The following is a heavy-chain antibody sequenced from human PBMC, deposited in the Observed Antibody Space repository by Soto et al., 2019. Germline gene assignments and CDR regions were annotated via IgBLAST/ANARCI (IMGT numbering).Heavy chain of an antibody. CDR2: ITTTGGDT. CDR3: AKAQQSYFDLLTGYYIDY. CDR1: GFTFSSYA. D-gene: IGHD3-9*01. J-gene: IGHJ4*02. V-gene: IGHV3-23*01. Sequence: GGSLRLSCAASGFTFSSYAMSWVRQAPGQGLEWVSGITTTGGDTYYADSVKGRFTTSRDNSKNTLYLQMNSLRAEDTAVYYCAKAQQSYFDLLTGYYIDYWGQGTLVTVSS.